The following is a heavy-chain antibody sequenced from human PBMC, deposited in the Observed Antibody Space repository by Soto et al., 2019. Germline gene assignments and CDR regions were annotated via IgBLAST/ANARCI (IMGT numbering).Heavy chain of an antibody. CDR3: AGGSSWYDYYYGMDV. J-gene: IGHJ6*02. V-gene: IGHV5-51*01. CDR2: IYPGDSDT. CDR1: GYSFTSYW. Sequence: PGESLKISCKGSGYSFTSYWIGWVRQMPGKGLEWMGIIYPGDSDTRYSPSFQGQVTISADKSISTAYLQWSSLKASDTAMYYCAGGSSWYDYYYGMDVWGQGTTVTVSS. D-gene: IGHD6-13*01.